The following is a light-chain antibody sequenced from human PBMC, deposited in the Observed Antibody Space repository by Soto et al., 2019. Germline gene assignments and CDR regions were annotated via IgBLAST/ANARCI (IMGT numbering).Light chain of an antibody. J-gene: IGLJ2*01. CDR1: NIGSKS. CDR2: YDS. Sequence: SYELTQSPSVSVDPGKTARITCGGNNIGSKSVHWYQQKPGQAPVLVIYYDSDRPSGIPERFSGSNSGNTATLTISRVEAGDEADYYCQVWDSSSDHPVFGGGTKLTVL. CDR3: QVWDSSSDHPV. V-gene: IGLV3-21*04.